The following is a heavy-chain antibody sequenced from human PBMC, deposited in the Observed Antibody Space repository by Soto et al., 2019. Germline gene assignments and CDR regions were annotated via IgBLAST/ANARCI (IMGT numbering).Heavy chain of an antibody. J-gene: IGHJ5*02. D-gene: IGHD3-3*01. CDR1: GGSIRGFD. Sequence: EALGITSTGAGGSIRGFDVSWSRQHPGNVLEWIGYIYYSRSTNYNHSLKSRVTISVDTSKNQFSLKLSSVTGADTGVYCCSSSGGYYDLSSGTKSLSSLDACGQGSLAT. V-gene: IGHV4-59*01. CDR2: IYYSRST. CDR3: SSSGGYYDLSSGTKSLSSLDA.